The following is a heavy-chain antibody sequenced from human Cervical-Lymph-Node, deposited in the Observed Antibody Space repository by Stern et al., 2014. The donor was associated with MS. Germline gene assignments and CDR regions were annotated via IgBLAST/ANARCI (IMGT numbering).Heavy chain of an antibody. CDR3: ARGIVSNRAAATLHNLFDP. CDR1: GGTFSSSYA. J-gene: IGHJ5*02. Sequence: VQLVESGAEVKKPGSSMNVSCKTSGGTFSSSYAITWMRQAPGQGLEWMGRIIPILGLANYAQKFPGRVTITADSSTSTTYMELSSLRSEDTVVYYCARGIVSNRAAATLHNLFDPWGQGTLVTVSS. D-gene: IGHD2-15*01. V-gene: IGHV1-69*09. CDR2: IIPILGLA.